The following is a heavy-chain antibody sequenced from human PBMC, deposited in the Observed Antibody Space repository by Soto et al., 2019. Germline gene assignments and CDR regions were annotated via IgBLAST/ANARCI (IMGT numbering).Heavy chain of an antibody. CDR3: AHIVVAGLGYYFDY. V-gene: IGHV2-5*02. J-gene: IGHJ4*02. CDR1: GFSLSSTRMA. Sequence: QITLKESGPTLVKPTQTLTLTCTFSGFSLSSTRMAVGWIRQPPGKALEWLALIYWDDDKGYSPFLKSRLTITKDTSKSQLVLTVSNMDPVDTARDYCAHIVVAGLGYYFDYWGQGTLVTVSS. D-gene: IGHD6-19*01. CDR2: IYWDDDK.